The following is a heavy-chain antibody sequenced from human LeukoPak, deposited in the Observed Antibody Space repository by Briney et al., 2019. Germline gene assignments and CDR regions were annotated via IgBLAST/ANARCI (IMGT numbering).Heavy chain of an antibody. CDR2: IYPGDSDT. Sequence: GESLRISCKGSGYTFSSYWIGRVRQMPGKGLEWMGIIYPGDSDTRYSPSLQGQVTISVDTSIGTAYLQWSSLKASDTAIYYCARQNDFRLDYWGQGTLVTVSS. D-gene: IGHD3-3*01. V-gene: IGHV5-51*01. J-gene: IGHJ4*02. CDR1: GYTFSSYW. CDR3: ARQNDFRLDY.